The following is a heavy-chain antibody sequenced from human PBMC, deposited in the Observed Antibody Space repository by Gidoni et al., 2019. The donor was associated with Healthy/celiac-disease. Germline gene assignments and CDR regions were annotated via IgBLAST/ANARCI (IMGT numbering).Heavy chain of an antibody. J-gene: IGHJ5*01. CDR1: GFTFSDHY. Sequence: EVQLVESGGGLVQPGGSLRLSCAASGFTFSDHYMDWVRQAPGKGLEWVGRTRNKANSYTTESAASVKGRFTISRDDSKNSLYLQMNSLKTEDTAVYYCARGWVTQYGVWFDYWGQGTLVTVSS. CDR3: ARGWVTQYGVWFDY. V-gene: IGHV3-72*01. CDR2: TRNKANSYTT. D-gene: IGHD2-21*02.